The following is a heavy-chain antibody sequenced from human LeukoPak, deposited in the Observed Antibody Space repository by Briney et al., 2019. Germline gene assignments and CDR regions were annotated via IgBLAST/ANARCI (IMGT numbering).Heavy chain of an antibody. CDR3: ARAQGALDY. Sequence: PGGSLRLSCAASGFTITTYAVNWVRQAPGKGLEWVSGIGGGGTEYYADSVKGRFITTRDSHHNCVHLPMNTLTLEDTAVHYCARAQGALDYWGQGTLVTVSS. CDR2: IGGGGTE. J-gene: IGHJ4*02. D-gene: IGHD1-26*01. V-gene: IGHV3-23*01. CDR1: GFTITTYA.